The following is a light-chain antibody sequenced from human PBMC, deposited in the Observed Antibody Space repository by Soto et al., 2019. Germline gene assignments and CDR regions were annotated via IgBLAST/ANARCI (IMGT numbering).Light chain of an antibody. V-gene: IGKV1-39*01. CDR3: QQSYSTPFT. CDR2: AAS. CDR1: QSISNY. J-gene: IGKJ4*01. Sequence: DIQMTQSPSSLSASVGDRVTITCRASQSISNYLYWYQQKPGKAPELLIYAASSLQSGVPSRFSGSGSGTDFTLTISSLQPEDFATYYWQQSYSTPFTFGGGTKVEI.